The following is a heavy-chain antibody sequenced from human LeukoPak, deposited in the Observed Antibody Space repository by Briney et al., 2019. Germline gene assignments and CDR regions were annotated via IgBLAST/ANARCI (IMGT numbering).Heavy chain of an antibody. CDR1: DGSISSYY. V-gene: IGHV4-4*07. CDR3: AREPGGSGSRGLDY. CDR2: IYSSGST. Sequence: SETLSLTCTVSDGSISSYYWSWIRQPAGKGLEWIGRIYSSGSTNYNPSLKSRVTMSVDTPKNQFSLKLSSVTAADTAVYYCAREPGGSGSRGLDYWGQGTLVTVSS. D-gene: IGHD3-10*01. J-gene: IGHJ4*02.